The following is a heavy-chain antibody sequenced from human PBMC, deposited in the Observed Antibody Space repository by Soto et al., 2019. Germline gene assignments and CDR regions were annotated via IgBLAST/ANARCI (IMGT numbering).Heavy chain of an antibody. V-gene: IGHV3-23*01. J-gene: IGHJ6*02. CDR1: GFTFSSYA. D-gene: IGHD2-2*01. CDR3: AKDPIGYCSSTSCPPLWYYGMDV. CDR2: ISVSGGST. Sequence: GGSLRLSCAASGFTFSSYAMSWVRQAPGKGLEWVPAISVSGGSTYYADSVKGRFTLSRDNSKNTLYLQMNSLRAEDTAVYYCAKDPIGYCSSTSCPPLWYYGMDVWGQGTTVTVSS.